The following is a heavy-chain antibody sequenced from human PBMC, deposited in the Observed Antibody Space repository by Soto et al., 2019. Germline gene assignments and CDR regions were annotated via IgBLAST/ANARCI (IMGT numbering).Heavy chain of an antibody. CDR1: GFTLSNYA. CDR3: ANDRDHMGMVDAFEI. J-gene: IGHJ3*02. D-gene: IGHD2-8*01. Sequence: EMQLLESGGDLVQPGGSLRLSCAASGFTLSNYAMTWVRQAPGKGLEYISAISGSGVTTYYADSMKGRFTISRDNSKNTLYLQLNSLRAEDTAVYYCANDRDHMGMVDAFEIWGQGTMVTVSS. V-gene: IGHV3-23*01. CDR2: ISGSGVTT.